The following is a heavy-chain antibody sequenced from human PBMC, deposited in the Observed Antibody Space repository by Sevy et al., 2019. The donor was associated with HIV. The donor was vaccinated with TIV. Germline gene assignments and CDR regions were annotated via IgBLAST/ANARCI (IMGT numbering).Heavy chain of an antibody. CDR1: GGSISSYY. Sequence: SETLSLTCTVSGGSISSYYWSWIRQPAGKGLEWIGCIYTSGSTNYNPSLKSRVTMSVDTSKNQFSLKLSSVTAADTAVYYCARDVGIAVAGTPGGMDVWGQRTTVTVSS. J-gene: IGHJ6*02. CDR3: ARDVGIAVAGTPGGMDV. CDR2: IYTSGST. D-gene: IGHD6-19*01. V-gene: IGHV4-4*07.